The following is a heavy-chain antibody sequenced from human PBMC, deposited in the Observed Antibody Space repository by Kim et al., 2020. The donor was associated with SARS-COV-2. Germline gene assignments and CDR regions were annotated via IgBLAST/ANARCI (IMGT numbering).Heavy chain of an antibody. CDR3: AGGQDVDSGRYVGMDV. CDR2: INHSGST. J-gene: IGHJ6*02. D-gene: IGHD3-10*01. CDR1: GGSFNDYY. V-gene: IGHV4-34*01. Sequence: SETLSLICAVYGGSFNDYYWSWIRQPPGKGLEWIGEINHSGSTNYNPSLRSRVIISVDTSKNQFSLKLSSVTAADTAVYYCAGGQDVDSGRYVGMDVWG.